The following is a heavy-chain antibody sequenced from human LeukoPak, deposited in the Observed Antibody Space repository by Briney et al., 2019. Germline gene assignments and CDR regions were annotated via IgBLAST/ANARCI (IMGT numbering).Heavy chain of an antibody. D-gene: IGHD2-2*01. V-gene: IGHV1-2*02. Sequence: ASVKVSCKASGYTFTGYYMHWLRPAPGQGLEWMGWINPNSGGTNYVQKFQGRVTMTRDTSISTAYMELSRLRSDDTAVYYCARVVPAATKRYFDYWGQGTLVTVSS. CDR2: INPNSGGT. CDR3: ARVVPAATKRYFDY. J-gene: IGHJ4*02. CDR1: GYTFTGYY.